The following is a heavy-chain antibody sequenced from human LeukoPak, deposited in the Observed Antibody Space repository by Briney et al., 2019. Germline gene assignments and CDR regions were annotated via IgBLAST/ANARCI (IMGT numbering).Heavy chain of an antibody. D-gene: IGHD6-13*01. V-gene: IGHV4-61*02. Sequence: SQTLSLTCTVSGGSISSGSYYWSWIRQPAGKGLEWIGRIYTSGSTNYNPSLKSRVTISVDTSKNQFSLKLSSVTAADTAVYYCARGSLAAAGRVTHTFDYWGQGTLVTVSS. J-gene: IGHJ4*02. CDR1: GGSISSGSYY. CDR3: ARGSLAAAGRVTHTFDY. CDR2: IYTSGST.